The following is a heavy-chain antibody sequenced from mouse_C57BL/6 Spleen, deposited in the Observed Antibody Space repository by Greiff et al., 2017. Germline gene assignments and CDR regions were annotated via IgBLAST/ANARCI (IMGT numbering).Heavy chain of an antibody. Sequence: VQLKESGPELVKPGASVKISCKASGYSFTGYYMNWVKQSPEKSLEWIGEINPSTGGTTYNQKFKAKATLTVDKSSSTAYMQLKSLTSEDSAVYYCARSGNITTVVADYWGQGTTLTVSS. CDR1: GYSFTGYY. J-gene: IGHJ2*01. D-gene: IGHD1-1*01. V-gene: IGHV1-42*01. CDR3: ARSGNITTVVADY. CDR2: INPSTGGT.